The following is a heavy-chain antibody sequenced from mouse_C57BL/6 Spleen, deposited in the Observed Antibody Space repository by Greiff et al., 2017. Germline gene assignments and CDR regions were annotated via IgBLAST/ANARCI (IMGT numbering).Heavy chain of an antibody. CDR2: INAGGSYT. CDR1: GFTFSSYA. CDR3: ARDGSFDY. Sequence: EVQRVESGAGLVKPGASLKLSCAASGFTFSSYAMSWVSQTPEKGLEWVATINAGGSYTYYPDNVKGRFTISTDNAKNNLYLQMSHLKSEDTAMYYCARDGSFDYWGKGTTLTVSS. J-gene: IGHJ2*01. V-gene: IGHV5-4*01.